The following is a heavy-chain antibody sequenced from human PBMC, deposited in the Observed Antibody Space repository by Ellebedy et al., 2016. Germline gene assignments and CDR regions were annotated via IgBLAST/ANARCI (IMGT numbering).Heavy chain of an antibody. J-gene: IGHJ4*02. D-gene: IGHD3-10*01. V-gene: IGHV1-18*04. CDR1: RYTFTTFS. CDR2: VNTFSGNT. CDR3: AKTSGWGYGEN. Sequence: ASVTVSCXASRYTFTTFSIPWVRQVPGPGLEWMGFVNTFSGNTKFAQKFQGRVSMTTDSSTHTAYMDLRSLRSDDTAMYYCAKTSGWGYGENWGQGTLVTVSS.